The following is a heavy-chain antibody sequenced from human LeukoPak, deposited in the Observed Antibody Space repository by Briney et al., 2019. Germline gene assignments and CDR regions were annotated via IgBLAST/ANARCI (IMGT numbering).Heavy chain of an antibody. V-gene: IGHV4-39*01. D-gene: IGHD3-3*01. CDR3: ASRLGSGMDV. Sequence: PPETLSLTCTVSGGSISSSSYYWGWIRQPPGKGLEWIGSIYYSGSTYYNPSLKSRVTISVDTSKNQFSLKLSSVTAADTAAYYCASRLGSGMDVWGQGTTVTVSS. J-gene: IGHJ6*02. CDR1: GGSISSSSYY. CDR2: IYYSGST.